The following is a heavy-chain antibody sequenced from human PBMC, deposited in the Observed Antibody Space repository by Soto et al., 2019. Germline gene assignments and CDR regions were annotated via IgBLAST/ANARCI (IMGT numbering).Heavy chain of an antibody. CDR2: INSDGSSI. J-gene: IGHJ4*02. CDR1: RFPFRSYW. V-gene: IGHV3-74*01. Sequence: GALRLSFAAPRFPFRSYWVHWGPQAPGKGLVWVSRINSDGSSISYADSVKGRFTISRDNAKNTLYLQMNSLRVEDTAVYYCARETGYSSGWRQDYWGQGTLVTVSS. CDR3: ARETGYSSGWRQDY. D-gene: IGHD6-19*01.